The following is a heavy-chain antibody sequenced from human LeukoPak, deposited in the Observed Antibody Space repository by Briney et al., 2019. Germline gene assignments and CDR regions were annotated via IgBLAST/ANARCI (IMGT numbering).Heavy chain of an antibody. D-gene: IGHD2-2*01. V-gene: IGHV4-39*01. CDR2: ISYTGST. Sequence: GSLRLSCAASGFTFSDYYMSWIRQPPGKGLEWIGSISYTGSTYYNPSLKRRVTISVDTSKNQFSLKLNSVTAADAAVYYCARHPSSSRKPAYAMDVWGQGTTVTVSS. CDR3: ARHPSSSRKPAYAMDV. J-gene: IGHJ6*02. CDR1: GFTFSDYY.